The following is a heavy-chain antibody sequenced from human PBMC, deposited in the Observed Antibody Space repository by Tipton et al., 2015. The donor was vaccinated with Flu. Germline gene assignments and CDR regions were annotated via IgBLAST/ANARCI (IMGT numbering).Heavy chain of an antibody. CDR2: ISGSGTNT. D-gene: IGHD1-26*01. CDR3: ARGNQWELTEWFDP. V-gene: IGHV3-23*01. J-gene: IGHJ5*02. Sequence: AVSGFTFSIYAMTWVRQAPGKGLEWVSSISGSGTNTSYADSVRGRFTISRDNSKNTLNLQMDSLTADDTAIYYCARGNQWELTEWFDPWGQGTLVTVSS. CDR1: GFTFSIYA.